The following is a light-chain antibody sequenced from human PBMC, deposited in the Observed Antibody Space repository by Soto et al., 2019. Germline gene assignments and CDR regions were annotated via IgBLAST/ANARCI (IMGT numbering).Light chain of an antibody. CDR1: QSVSSN. CDR2: GAS. J-gene: IGKJ1*01. CDR3: QQYNNWPLT. Sequence: EIVMTQSPATLSVSPGERATLSCRASQSVSSNLAWYQQKPGQAPRLLIYGASTSATGSPARFSGSGSGTEFTLTISSLQSEDFAVYYCQQYNNWPLTFGQGTKVEIK. V-gene: IGKV3-15*01.